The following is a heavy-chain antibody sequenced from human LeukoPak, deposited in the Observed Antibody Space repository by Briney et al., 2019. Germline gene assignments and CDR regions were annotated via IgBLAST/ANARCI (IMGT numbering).Heavy chain of an antibody. CDR3: GRGIQSFDP. J-gene: IGHJ5*02. Sequence: EASVKVSCKASGYTFTSYYMHWVRQAPGQGLEWMGIINPSGGSTSYAQKFQGRVTMTRDTSMSTAYMEISRLRYDDTAVYYCGRGIQSFDPWGQGTLVTVSS. CDR1: GYTFTSYY. CDR2: INPSGGST. V-gene: IGHV1-46*01.